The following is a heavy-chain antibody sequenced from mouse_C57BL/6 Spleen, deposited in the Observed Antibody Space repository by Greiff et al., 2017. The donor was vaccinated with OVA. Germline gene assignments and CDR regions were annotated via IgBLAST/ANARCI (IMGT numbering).Heavy chain of an antibody. D-gene: IGHD1-1*01. CDR2: IRLKSDNYAT. V-gene: IGHV6-3*01. CDR1: GFTFSNYW. CDR3: TEGDSSWGY. Sequence: EVKLQESGGGLVQPGGSMKLSCVASGFTFSNYWMNWVRQSPEKGLEWVAQIRLKSDNYATHYAESVKGRFTISRDDSKSSVYLQMNNLMAEDTGIYYCTEGDSSWGYWGQGTTLTVSS. J-gene: IGHJ2*01.